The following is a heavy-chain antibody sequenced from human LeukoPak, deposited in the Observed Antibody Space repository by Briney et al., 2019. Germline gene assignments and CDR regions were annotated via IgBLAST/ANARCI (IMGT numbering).Heavy chain of an antibody. V-gene: IGHV1-2*02. CDR1: VYTFTGYY. Sequence: GASVKVSCKASVYTFTGYYMHWVGPAPGQGLEWMGWINPNSGGTNYAQKFQGRVTMTRDTSISTAYMELSRLRSDDTAVYYCARDAHYYYYYVDVWGKGTTVTVSS. CDR2: INPNSGGT. CDR3: ARDAHYYYYYVDV. J-gene: IGHJ6*03.